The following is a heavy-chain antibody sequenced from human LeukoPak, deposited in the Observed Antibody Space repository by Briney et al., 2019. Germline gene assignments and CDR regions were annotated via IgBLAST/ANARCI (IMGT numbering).Heavy chain of an antibody. CDR3: ASAWAYYYDSSGYPH. CDR1: GFTFSSYA. CDR2: ISYDGSNK. Sequence: PGGSLRLSCAASGFTFSSYAMHWVRQAPGKGLEWVAVISYDGSNKYYADSVKGRFTISRDNSKNTLYLQMNSLGAEDTAVYYCASAWAYYYDSSGYPHWGQGTLVTVSS. V-gene: IGHV3-30*04. J-gene: IGHJ4*02. D-gene: IGHD3-22*01.